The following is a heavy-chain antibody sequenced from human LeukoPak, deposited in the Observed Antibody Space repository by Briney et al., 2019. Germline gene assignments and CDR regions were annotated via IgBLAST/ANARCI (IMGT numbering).Heavy chain of an antibody. CDR2: ISSSSSYI. CDR3: AREISGSGSSDY. V-gene: IGHV3-21*01. CDR1: GFTFSSYS. Sequence: GGSLRLSCAASGFTFSSYSMNWVRQAPGKGLEWVSSISSSSSYIYYADSVKGRFTISRDNAKNSLYLKMNSLRAEDTAVYYCAREISGSGSSDYWGQGTLVTVSS. D-gene: IGHD3-10*01. J-gene: IGHJ4*02.